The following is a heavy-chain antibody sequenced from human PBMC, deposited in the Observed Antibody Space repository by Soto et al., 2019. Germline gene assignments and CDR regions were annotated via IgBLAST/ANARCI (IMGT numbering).Heavy chain of an antibody. CDR3: ARADYEMWTGSYAIDV. Sequence: PSETLSLTCTVSDDFISSYYWNWIRQPAGKGLEWIGRVSTSGATNYNPSLESRVTMSVDTSKNQFSLKLTSVTAADTAVYFCARADYEMWTGSYAIDVWGQGTTVTASS. CDR2: VSTSGAT. J-gene: IGHJ6*02. CDR1: DDFISSYY. D-gene: IGHD3-9*01. V-gene: IGHV4-4*07.